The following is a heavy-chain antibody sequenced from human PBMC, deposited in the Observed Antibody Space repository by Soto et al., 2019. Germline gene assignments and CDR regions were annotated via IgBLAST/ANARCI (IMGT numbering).Heavy chain of an antibody. CDR1: GFTVSSNY. CDR2: IYSGGST. V-gene: IGHV3-66*01. J-gene: IGHJ6*03. CDR3: ARDLRRVVGATSVYYYYYYTDV. Sequence: EVQLVESGGGLVQPGGSLRLSCAASGFTVSSNYMSWVRQAPGKGLEWVSVIYSGGSTYYADSVKGRFTISRDNSKNTLYLQMNSLRAEDTAVYYCARDLRRVVGATSVYYYYYYTDVWGKGTTVTVSS. D-gene: IGHD1-26*01.